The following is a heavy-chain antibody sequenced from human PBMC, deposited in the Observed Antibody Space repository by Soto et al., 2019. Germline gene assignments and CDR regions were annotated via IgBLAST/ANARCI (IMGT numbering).Heavy chain of an antibody. V-gene: IGHV4-30-4*01. Sequence: SETLSLTCTVSGGSISSGDYYWTSIRQSPGKGLEWIGYIYSSGTTYYNPSLKSRVAMSVDTSKNQFSLKLSSVTAADTALYYCARGHRFGESKNEYWGQGTLVTVSS. CDR3: ARGHRFGESKNEY. CDR2: IYSSGTT. D-gene: IGHD3-10*01. CDR1: GGSISSGDYY. J-gene: IGHJ4*02.